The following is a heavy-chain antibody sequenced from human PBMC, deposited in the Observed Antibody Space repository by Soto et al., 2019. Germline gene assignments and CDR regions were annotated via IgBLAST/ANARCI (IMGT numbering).Heavy chain of an antibody. CDR3: VVSLGCSADSCYSGPYFQH. V-gene: IGHV4-39*01. CDR1: GGSISSGGYY. D-gene: IGHD2-15*01. Sequence: QLELQESGPGLVKPSETLSLTCTVSGGSISSGGYYWGWIRQPPGKGLEWIGSIYYSGSTYYNPSLKSPVTVSVDTSKNQFSLKLTSVTAADTAVYYCVVSLGCSADSCYSGPYFQHWGQGTLVTVSS. CDR2: IYYSGST. J-gene: IGHJ1*01.